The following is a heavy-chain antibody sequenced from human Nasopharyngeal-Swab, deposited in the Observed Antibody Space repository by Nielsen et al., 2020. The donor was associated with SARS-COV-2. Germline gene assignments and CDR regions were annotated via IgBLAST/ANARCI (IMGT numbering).Heavy chain of an antibody. CDR3: ASGGYDFWSGYPSDY. Sequence: GESLRLSCAASGFTFSDYCMSWIRQAPGKGLEWVSHISTTGSSKYYADSLKGRFTISRDNDKNSLYLQMNSLRADDTAVYYCASGGYDFWSGYPSDYWGLGTLVTVSS. D-gene: IGHD3-3*01. CDR1: GFTFSDYC. V-gene: IGHV3-11*04. CDR2: ISTTGSSK. J-gene: IGHJ4*02.